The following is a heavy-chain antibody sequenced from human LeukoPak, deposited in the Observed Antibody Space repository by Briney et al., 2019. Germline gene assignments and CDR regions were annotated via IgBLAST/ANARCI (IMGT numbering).Heavy chain of an antibody. J-gene: IGHJ4*02. D-gene: IGHD3-10*01. Sequence: SETLSLTCTVSGGSISSYYWSWIRQPPGKGLEWIGYIYYSGSTNYNPSLKSRVTISVDTSKNQFSLKLSSVTAADTAVYYCARARLKYYYGSGSPQHIDYWGQGTLVTVSS. CDR3: ARARLKYYYGSGSPQHIDY. CDR1: GGSISSYY. CDR2: IYYSGST. V-gene: IGHV4-59*12.